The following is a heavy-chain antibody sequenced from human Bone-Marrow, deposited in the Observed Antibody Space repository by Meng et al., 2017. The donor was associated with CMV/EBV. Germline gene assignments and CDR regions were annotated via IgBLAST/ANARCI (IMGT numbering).Heavy chain of an antibody. Sequence: GGCLRLSCAASGFTFDDYAMHWVRQAPGKGLEWVSGISWNSGSIGYADSVKGRFTISRDNAKHSLYLQMNSLRAEDTALYYCAKAPDEVGATHFDYWGQGTLVTVSS. J-gene: IGHJ4*02. V-gene: IGHV3-9*01. CDR3: AKAPDEVGATHFDY. CDR1: GFTFDDYA. CDR2: ISWNSGSI. D-gene: IGHD1-26*01.